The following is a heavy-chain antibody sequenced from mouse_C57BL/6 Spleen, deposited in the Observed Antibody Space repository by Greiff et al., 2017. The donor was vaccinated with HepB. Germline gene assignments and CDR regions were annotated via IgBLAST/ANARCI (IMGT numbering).Heavy chain of an antibody. CDR1: GYTFTSYW. J-gene: IGHJ2*01. CDR3: ARAYDYDDGFDY. D-gene: IGHD2-4*01. CDR2: IYPGSGST. V-gene: IGHV1-55*01. Sequence: VQLQESGAELVKPGASVKMSCKASGYTFTSYWITWVKQRPGQGLEWIGDIYPGSGSTNYNEKFKSKATLTVDTSSSTAYMQLSSLTSEDSAVYYCARAYDYDDGFDYWGQGTTLTVSS.